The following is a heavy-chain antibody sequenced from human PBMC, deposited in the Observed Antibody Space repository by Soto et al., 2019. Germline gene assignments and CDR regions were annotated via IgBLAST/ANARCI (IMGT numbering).Heavy chain of an antibody. V-gene: IGHV4-39*01. Sequence: SETLSLTCTVSGGSTNSRSDYWGWIRQPSGKGLEWIGSVYYSGSTHDNPSLQSRVTISVDTSRNQFSLNLISVTAADTAVYFCARQPRGPGYGERGLYFDYWGQGTLVTVSS. J-gene: IGHJ4*02. CDR3: ARQPRGPGYGERGLYFDY. D-gene: IGHD3-16*01. CDR2: VYYSGST. CDR1: GGSTNSRSDY.